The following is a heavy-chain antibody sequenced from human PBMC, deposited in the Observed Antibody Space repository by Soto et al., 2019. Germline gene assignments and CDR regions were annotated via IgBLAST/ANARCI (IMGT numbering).Heavy chain of an antibody. D-gene: IGHD2-21*01. V-gene: IGHV3-74*01. CDR1: GFTFSSNW. Sequence: EVQLVESGEGLVQPGGSLRLSCAASGFTFSSNWMHWVRQVPGTGLVWVSRINTDGSATSYADSVKGRFTISRDNAKNTLYLQMNSLRVEDTAVYYCARDGEGYWGQGTLVTVSS. CDR2: INTDGSAT. CDR3: ARDGEGY. J-gene: IGHJ4*02.